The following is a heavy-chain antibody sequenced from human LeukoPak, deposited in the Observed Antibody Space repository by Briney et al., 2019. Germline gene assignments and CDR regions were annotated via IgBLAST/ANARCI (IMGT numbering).Heavy chain of an antibody. D-gene: IGHD6-6*01. CDR1: GFTFSSYW. J-gene: IGHJ4*02. V-gene: IGHV3-7*04. Sequence: GGSLRLSCAASGFTFSSYWMSWVRQAPGKGLEWVANIKQDGSEKYYVDSVEGRFTISRDNAKNSLYLQMNSLRAEDTAVYYCARGIAARKFDYWGQGTLVTVSS. CDR3: ARGIAARKFDY. CDR2: IKQDGSEK.